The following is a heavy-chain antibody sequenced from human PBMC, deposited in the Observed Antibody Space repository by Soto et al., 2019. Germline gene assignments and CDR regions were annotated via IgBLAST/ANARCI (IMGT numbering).Heavy chain of an antibody. CDR3: AGREFASSSFHYYYYAVDV. D-gene: IGHD6-6*01. V-gene: IGHV4-34*01. Sequence: SDTLSLTYAVYGGSFSDYFWTWIRQPPGKGLEWIGEINHSGSTNFNPSLKSRVAISADTSRNQFSLRVTSVTAADTAVYYCAGREFASSSFHYYYYAVDVWGQGTTVTVSS. CDR2: INHSGST. J-gene: IGHJ6*02. CDR1: GGSFSDYF.